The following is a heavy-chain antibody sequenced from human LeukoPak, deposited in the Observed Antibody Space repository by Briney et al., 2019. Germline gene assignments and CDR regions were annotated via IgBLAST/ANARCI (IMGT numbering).Heavy chain of an antibody. CDR3: ARDSGHHYDQLDC. J-gene: IGHJ4*02. D-gene: IGHD3-22*01. CDR2: ISVSGSRT. CDR1: GFTFSYFS. V-gene: IGHV3-48*02. Sequence: GGSLRLSCAASGFTFSYFSLNWVRQAPGKGLEWVAYISVSGSRTSYADSVQGRIIISRDDAKNSLYLQMNSLRDEDTAVYYCARDSGHHYDQLDCWGQGTLVTVSS.